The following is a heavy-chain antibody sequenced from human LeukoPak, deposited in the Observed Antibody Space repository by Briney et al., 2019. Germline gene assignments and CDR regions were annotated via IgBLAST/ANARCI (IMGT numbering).Heavy chain of an antibody. D-gene: IGHD6-19*01. J-gene: IGHJ4*02. CDR3: ARDRGSGWFYDIDY. Sequence: PGXSLRLSCAASGFTFSSYSMKGVGQAAGKGVEWVASISFTSGEIYYAEAEKGGFTIYREKAKKSLYMQMKSLRGEDTAVYYCARDRGSGWFYDIDYWGQGTLVTVSS. CDR2: ISFTSGEI. CDR1: GFTFSSYS. V-gene: IGHV3-21*01.